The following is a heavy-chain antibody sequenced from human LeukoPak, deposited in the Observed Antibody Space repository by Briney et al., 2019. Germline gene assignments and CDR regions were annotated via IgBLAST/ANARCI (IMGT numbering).Heavy chain of an antibody. D-gene: IGHD3-22*01. J-gene: IGHJ4*02. CDR1: GFTFSSYA. CDR2: ISYDGSNK. V-gene: IGHV3-30*04. Sequence: PGRSLRLSCAASGFTFSSYAMHWVRQAPGKGLEWVAVISYDGSNKYYADSVKGRFTISRDNSKNTLYLQMNSLRAEDTAVYYCARPMNEYDSSGFFHYWGQGTLVTVSS. CDR3: ARPMNEYDSSGFFHY.